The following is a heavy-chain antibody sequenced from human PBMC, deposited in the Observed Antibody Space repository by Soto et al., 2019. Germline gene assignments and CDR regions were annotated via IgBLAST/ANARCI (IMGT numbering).Heavy chain of an antibody. D-gene: IGHD5-12*01. CDR2: IKTISDIT. CDR1: GDTLGRFT. V-gene: IGHV1-69*13. Sequence: SVRVSCKASGDTLGRFTINWVREAPGQGLEWMGGIKTISDITNYAQRFEGRVTFTADASTSTVYMELTSLRSEDTAVYFCARKYGGSVYWGQGTQVTVSS. CDR3: ARKYGGSVY. J-gene: IGHJ4*02.